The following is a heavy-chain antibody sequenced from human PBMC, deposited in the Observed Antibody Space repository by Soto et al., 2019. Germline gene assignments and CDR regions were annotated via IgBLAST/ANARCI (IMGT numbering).Heavy chain of an antibody. CDR3: ASPGTRLRHWFDP. J-gene: IGHJ5*02. CDR2: IIPIFGTA. CDR1: GGTFSSYA. Sequence: SVKVSCKASGGTFSSYAISWVRQAPGQGLEWMGGIIPIFGTANYAQKFQGRVTITADESTSTAYMELSSLRSEDTAVYYCASPGTRLRHWFDPWGQGTLVTVSS. D-gene: IGHD4-17*01. V-gene: IGHV1-69*13.